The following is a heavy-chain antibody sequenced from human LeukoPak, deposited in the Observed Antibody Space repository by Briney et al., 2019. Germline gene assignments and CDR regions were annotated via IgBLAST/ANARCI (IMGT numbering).Heavy chain of an antibody. Sequence: GASVKVSCKASGYTFTSYGISWVRQAPGQGLEWMGWISGYNGDTNYAQKFQGRVTMTTDTSTSTGYMELRSLRSDDTAVYYCVSDLGSGWPDYWGQGTLVTVSS. CDR1: GYTFTSYG. CDR2: ISGYNGDT. V-gene: IGHV1-18*01. J-gene: IGHJ4*02. CDR3: VSDLGSGWPDY. D-gene: IGHD6-19*01.